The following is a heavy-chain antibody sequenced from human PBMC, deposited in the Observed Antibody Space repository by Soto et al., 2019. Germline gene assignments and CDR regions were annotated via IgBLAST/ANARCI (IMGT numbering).Heavy chain of an antibody. CDR3: ARGRGGYCSGGVCYRFLDP. V-gene: IGHV1-8*01. Sequence: QEQLVQSEAEVKKPGASVKVSCTASGYTFTTYETIWVRQAPGQELEWMGWMNPNSGDTVYAQKCQGSLTLTRDTSISTAYMELSTLRSEDTAVYYCARGRGGYCSGGVCYRFLDPWGQGTLVTVSS. CDR2: MNPNSGDT. J-gene: IGHJ5*02. D-gene: IGHD2-15*01. CDR1: GYTFTTYE.